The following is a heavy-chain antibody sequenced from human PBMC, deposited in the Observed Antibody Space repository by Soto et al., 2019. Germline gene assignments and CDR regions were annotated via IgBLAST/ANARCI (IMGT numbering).Heavy chain of an antibody. Sequence: GGSLRLSCAASGFAFSSYSMNWVRQAPGKGLEWVSYISSSSSNIYYADSVNGRFTISRDNAKNSLYLQMNSLRDEDTAVYYCASRLTAYYWGQGTLVTVSS. CDR1: GFAFSSYS. D-gene: IGHD3-22*01. V-gene: IGHV3-48*02. CDR3: ASRLTAYY. J-gene: IGHJ4*02. CDR2: ISSSSSNI.